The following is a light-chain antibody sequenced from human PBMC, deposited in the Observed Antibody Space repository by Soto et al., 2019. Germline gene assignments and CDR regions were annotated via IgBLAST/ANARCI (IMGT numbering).Light chain of an antibody. Sequence: QSVLPQPPSVSWAPGQRVTISCTGSSSNIGAGYDVHWYQQFPGTAPKLLIYGNSNRPSGVPDRFSGSKSGTSASLAITGLQAEDEADYYCQSYDSSLSGVFGSGTKVTVL. V-gene: IGLV1-40*01. CDR1: SSNIGAGYD. CDR2: GNS. CDR3: QSYDSSLSGV. J-gene: IGLJ1*01.